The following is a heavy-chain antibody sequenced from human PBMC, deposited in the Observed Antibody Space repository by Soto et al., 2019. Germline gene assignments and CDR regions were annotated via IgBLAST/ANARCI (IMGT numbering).Heavy chain of an antibody. V-gene: IGHV1-69*02. D-gene: IGHD2-2*02. CDR3: AMEYCSATSCYKDY. J-gene: IGHJ4*02. CDR2: IIPILGIA. Sequence: QVQLVQSGAEVKKPGSSVKVSCKASGGTFSSYTISWVRQAPGQGLEWMGRIIPILGIANYAQKFQGRVKITANKSTSTTYMELSSMRSEDTAVYYCAMEYCSATSCYKDYWGQGTLVTVSS. CDR1: GGTFSSYT.